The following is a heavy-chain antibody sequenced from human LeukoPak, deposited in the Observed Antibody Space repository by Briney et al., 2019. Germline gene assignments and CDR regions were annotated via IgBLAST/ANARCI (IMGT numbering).Heavy chain of an antibody. D-gene: IGHD3-16*01. V-gene: IGHV3-30*18. J-gene: IGHJ4*02. Sequence: PGGSLRLSCAASGFTISSCAMDWVRQAPGKGLEWVAFKSYDGSDKYYADSVKGRFTISRDNSKNTLYLQKNSLRAEDTAVYYCAKDLSYHYSFERWGQGTLVTVSS. CDR3: AKDLSYHYSFER. CDR2: KSYDGSDK. CDR1: GFTISSCA.